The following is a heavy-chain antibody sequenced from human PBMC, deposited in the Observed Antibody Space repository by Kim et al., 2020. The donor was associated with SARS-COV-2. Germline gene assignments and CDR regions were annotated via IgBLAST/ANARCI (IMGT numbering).Heavy chain of an antibody. CDR1: GGSFSGYY. V-gene: IGHV4-34*01. J-gene: IGHJ4*02. D-gene: IGHD3-10*01. CDR3: ARGNDYGSGSYYTFDY. Sequence: SETLSLTCAVYGGSFSGYYWSWIRQPPGKGLEWIGEINHSGSTNYNPSLKSRVTISVDTSKNQFSLKLSSVTAADTAVYYCARGNDYGSGSYYTFDYWGQGTLVPVSS. CDR2: INHSGST.